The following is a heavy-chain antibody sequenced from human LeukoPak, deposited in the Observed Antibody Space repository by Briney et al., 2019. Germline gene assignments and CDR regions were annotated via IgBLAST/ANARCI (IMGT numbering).Heavy chain of an antibody. CDR1: GASIDSGDYY. J-gene: IGHJ5*02. D-gene: IGHD3-3*01. CDR2: IFYGGTT. CDR3: ARERASFWSGYVNWFDP. Sequence: SETLSLTCTVSGASIDSGDYYWSWIRQPPGKGLEWLGYIFYGGTTYYNPSLNSRVSISVDTSKNQFSLKLSSVTAADTAVYYCARERASFWSGYVNWFDPWGQGTLVTVSS. V-gene: IGHV4-30-4*08.